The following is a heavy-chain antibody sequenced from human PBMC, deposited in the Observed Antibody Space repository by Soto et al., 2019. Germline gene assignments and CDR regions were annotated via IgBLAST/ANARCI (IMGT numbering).Heavy chain of an antibody. D-gene: IGHD2-2*01. CDR2: IDPSDSYT. V-gene: IGHV5-10-1*01. CDR3: AAEAGAIAVVPAAQDV. CDR1: GYSFTSYW. Sequence: GESLKISCKGSGYSFTSYWISWVRQMPGKGLEWMGRIDPSDSYTNYSPSFQGHVTISADKSISTAYLQWSSLKASDTAMYYCAAEAGAIAVVPAAQDVWGQGTTVTVSS. J-gene: IGHJ6*02.